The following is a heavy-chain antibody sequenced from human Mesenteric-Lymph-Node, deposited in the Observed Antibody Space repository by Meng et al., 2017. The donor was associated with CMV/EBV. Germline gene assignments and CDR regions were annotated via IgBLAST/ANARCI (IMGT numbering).Heavy chain of an antibody. D-gene: IGHD4-17*01. CDR3: AREGHYGDYVDY. CDR1: GGSISRYY. J-gene: IGHJ4*02. Sequence: SETLSLTCTVSGGSISRYYWSWIRQPPGKGLEWIGYIYYSGSTNYNPSLKSRVTISVDTSKNQFSLKLSSVTAADTALYYCAREGHYGDYVDYWGQGTLVTVSS. CDR2: IYYSGST. V-gene: IGHV4-59*01.